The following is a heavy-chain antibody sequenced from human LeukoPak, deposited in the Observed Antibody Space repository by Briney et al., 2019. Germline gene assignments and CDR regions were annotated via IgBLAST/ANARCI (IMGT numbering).Heavy chain of an antibody. CDR3: ARVLRDSSAWSYFDY. D-gene: IGHD6-19*01. Sequence: GASVKVSCKASGYTFTNYYMHWVRLAPGQGLEWMGIINPSGGSTSYAQKLPGRVTMTRDTSTSTVYMELSSLRSEDTAVYYCARVLRDSSAWSYFDYWGQGTLVTVSS. V-gene: IGHV1-46*04. J-gene: IGHJ4*02. CDR1: GYTFTNYY. CDR2: INPSGGST.